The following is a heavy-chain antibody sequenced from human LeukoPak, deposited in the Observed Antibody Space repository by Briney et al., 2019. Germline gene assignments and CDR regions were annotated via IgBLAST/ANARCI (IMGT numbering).Heavy chain of an antibody. V-gene: IGHV3-23*01. CDR3: RSDDYGGKPPLGY. J-gene: IGHJ4*02. CDR1: GFTFSSYA. CDR2: ISGSGGST. Sequence: GGSLRLSCAASGFTFSSYAMSWVSQAPGKGLEWVSAISGSGGSTYYADSVKGRFTISRDNSKNTLYLQMNSLRAEDTAVYYCRSDDYGGKPPLGYWGQGTLVTVSS. D-gene: IGHD4-23*01.